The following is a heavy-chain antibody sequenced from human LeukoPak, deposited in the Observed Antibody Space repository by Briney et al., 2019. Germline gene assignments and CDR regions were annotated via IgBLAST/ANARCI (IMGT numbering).Heavy chain of an antibody. V-gene: IGHV5-51*01. D-gene: IGHD3-3*01. J-gene: IGHJ4*02. CDR1: GYSFTSYW. CDR3: ARHLGSGFWSGYFLFDY. CDR2: IYPGDSDT. Sequence: GESLQISCKGSGYSFTSYWIGWVRQLPGKGLEWMGIIYPGDSDTRYSPSFQGQVTISADKSISTAYLQWSSLKASDTAMYYCARHLGSGFWSGYFLFDYWGQGTLVTVSS.